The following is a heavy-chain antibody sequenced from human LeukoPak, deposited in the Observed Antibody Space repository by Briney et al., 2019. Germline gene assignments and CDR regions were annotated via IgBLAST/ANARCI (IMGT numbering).Heavy chain of an antibody. D-gene: IGHD5-24*01. CDR1: GGSISSYY. CDR3: ARFPQGGFNYFDY. J-gene: IGHJ4*02. Sequence: SETLSLTCTVSGGSISSYYWSWIRQPPGKGLEWIGYIYYSGNTNYNPSLKSRVTISVDTSKNLFSLKLNSVTTADTAVYYCARFPQGGFNYFDYWGEGALVTVSS. CDR2: IYYSGNT. V-gene: IGHV4-59*01.